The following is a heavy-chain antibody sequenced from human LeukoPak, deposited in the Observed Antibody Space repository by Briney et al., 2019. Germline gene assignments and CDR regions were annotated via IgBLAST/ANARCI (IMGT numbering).Heavy chain of an antibody. CDR1: GGSISSSSYY. D-gene: IGHD3-10*01. CDR3: ATGSGSYFPAAY. Sequence: PSETLSLTCTVSGGSISSSSYYWGWIRQPPGKGLEWIGSGHHSGSTYYNPSLKSRITISLDASKNQFSLKLSSVTAADTAVYYCATGSGSYFPAAYWGQGTLVTVSS. V-gene: IGHV4-39*07. CDR2: GHHSGST. J-gene: IGHJ4*02.